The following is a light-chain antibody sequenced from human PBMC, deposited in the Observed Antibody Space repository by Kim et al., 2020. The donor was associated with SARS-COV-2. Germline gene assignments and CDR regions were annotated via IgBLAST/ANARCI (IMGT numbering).Light chain of an antibody. CDR1: QSVRSNY. Sequence: SPGERASLPCRASQSVRSNYLAWYQQKPGQAPRLLIYGAAGRGTGIPDRFSGSGSETELTLTITRLEPEDFAVYYCHQYGNSPFTFGGGTKVDIK. V-gene: IGKV3-20*01. CDR2: GAA. J-gene: IGKJ4*01. CDR3: HQYGNSPFT.